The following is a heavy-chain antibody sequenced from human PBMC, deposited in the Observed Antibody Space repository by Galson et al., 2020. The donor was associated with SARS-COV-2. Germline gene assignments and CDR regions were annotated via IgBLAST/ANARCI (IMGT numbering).Heavy chain of an antibody. Sequence: SENLSLTCTVSGGSISSGGYYWSWIRQHPGKGLEWIGYIYYSGSTYYNPSLKSRVTISVDTSKNQFSLKLSSVTAADTAVYYCARVCGPRITILGVVDYYYYMDVWGKGTTVTVSS. CDR3: ARVCGPRITILGVVDYYYYMDV. D-gene: IGHD3-3*01. V-gene: IGHV4-31*03. CDR2: IYYSGST. J-gene: IGHJ6*03. CDR1: GGSISSGGYY.